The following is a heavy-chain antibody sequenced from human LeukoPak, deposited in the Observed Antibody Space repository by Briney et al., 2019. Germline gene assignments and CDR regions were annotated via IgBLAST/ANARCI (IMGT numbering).Heavy chain of an antibody. V-gene: IGHV3-23*01. D-gene: IGHD3-10*01. Sequence: PGGTLRLSCAASGFTFSSYGMTWVRQAPGKGLEWVSAISGRDGSTYYADSVKGRFTISRDNSKNTLYLQMNSLRAEDTAVYYCARGGYGSGSYYIYYYYYYMDVWGKGTTVTVSS. CDR2: ISGRDGST. CDR3: ARGGYGSGSYYIYYYYYYMDV. J-gene: IGHJ6*03. CDR1: GFTFSSYG.